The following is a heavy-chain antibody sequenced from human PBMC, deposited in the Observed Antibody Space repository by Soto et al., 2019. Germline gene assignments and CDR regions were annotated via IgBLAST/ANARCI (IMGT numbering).Heavy chain of an antibody. D-gene: IGHD3-10*01. CDR3: ARVSGIYYYGMDV. Sequence: PSETLSLTCTVSGGSISRYYWNWIRQPPGKGLEWIGYIYYSGSTNYNPSLKSRVTISVDTSKNQFSLKLSSVTAADTAVYYCARVSGIYYYGMDVWGQGTTVTVSS. CDR1: GGSISRYY. J-gene: IGHJ6*02. V-gene: IGHV4-59*12. CDR2: IYYSGST.